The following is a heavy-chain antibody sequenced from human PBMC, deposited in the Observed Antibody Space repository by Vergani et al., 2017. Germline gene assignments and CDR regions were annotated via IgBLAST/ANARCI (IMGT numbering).Heavy chain of an antibody. D-gene: IGHD3-10*01. Sequence: QVQLVQSGAEVKKPGASVKVSCKASGYTFTGYYMHWVRQAPGQGLEWMGGIIPIFGTANYAQKFQGRVTITADESTSTAYMELSSLRSEDTAVYYCARSMRFGSDNWFDPWGQGTLVTVSS. V-gene: IGHV1-69*01. CDR2: IIPIFGTA. CDR1: GYTFTGYY. CDR3: ARSMRFGSDNWFDP. J-gene: IGHJ5*02.